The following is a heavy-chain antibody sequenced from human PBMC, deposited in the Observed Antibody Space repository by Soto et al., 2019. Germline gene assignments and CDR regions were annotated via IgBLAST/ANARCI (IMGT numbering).Heavy chain of an antibody. Sequence: QVQLVQSGAEVKKPGASVKVSCKTSGYTFTSYGISWVRQASGQGLEWMGWISAYNGNTKYAQKLQGRVTMTTDTSTSTDYMELRSLRSDDTAVYYCASDEAYKWNDGGWFDPWGQGTLVTVSS. D-gene: IGHD1-1*01. CDR2: ISAYNGNT. CDR3: ASDEAYKWNDGGWFDP. V-gene: IGHV1-18*01. J-gene: IGHJ5*02. CDR1: GYTFTSYG.